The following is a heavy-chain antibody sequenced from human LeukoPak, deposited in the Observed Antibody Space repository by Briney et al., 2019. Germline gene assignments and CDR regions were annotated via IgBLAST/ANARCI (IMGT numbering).Heavy chain of an antibody. V-gene: IGHV4-59*01. CDR1: GGSISSYY. CDR2: IYYSGST. J-gene: IGHJ4*02. CDR3: ARMTTVTTGADY. Sequence: SETLSLTCTVSGGSISSYYWSWIRQPPGKGLEWIGYIYYSGSTNYNPSLKSRVTISVDSSKNQFSLKLSSVTAADTAVYYCARMTTVTTGADYWGQGTLVTVSS. D-gene: IGHD4-17*01.